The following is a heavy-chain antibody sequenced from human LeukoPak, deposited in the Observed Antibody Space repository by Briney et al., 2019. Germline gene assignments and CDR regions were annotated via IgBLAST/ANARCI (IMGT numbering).Heavy chain of an antibody. CDR2: INSDGSST. J-gene: IGHJ3*02. D-gene: IGHD3-22*01. CDR1: GFTFSSYW. CDR3: EAVKNAFDI. V-gene: IGHV3-74*01. Sequence: GGSLRLSXAASGFTFSSYWMHWVRQAPGKGLVWVSRINSDGSSTSYADSVKGRFTISRDNAKNTLYLQMNSLRAEDTAVYYCEAVKNAFDIWGQGTMVTVSS.